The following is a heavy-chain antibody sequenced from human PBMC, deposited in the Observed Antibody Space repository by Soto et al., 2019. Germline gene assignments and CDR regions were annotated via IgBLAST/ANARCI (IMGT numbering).Heavy chain of an antibody. CDR1: GFSLSTSGMC. D-gene: IGHD4-17*01. Sequence: SGPTLVNPTQTLTLTCTFSGFSLSTSGMCVSWIRQPPGKALEWLARIDWDDDKYYSTSLKTRLTISKDTSKNQVVLTMTNMDPVDTATYYCARGPHDYGDYGEAIDIWGQGTMVTVSS. CDR2: IDWDDDK. CDR3: ARGPHDYGDYGEAIDI. V-gene: IGHV2-70*11. J-gene: IGHJ3*02.